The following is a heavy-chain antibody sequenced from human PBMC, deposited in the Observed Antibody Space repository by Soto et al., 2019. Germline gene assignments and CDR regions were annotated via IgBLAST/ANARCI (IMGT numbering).Heavy chain of an antibody. J-gene: IGHJ6*02. CDR1: GFTFSSYS. CDR3: ASKEAGTPSNYYYYGMDV. D-gene: IGHD6-19*01. Sequence: GGSLRLSCAASGFTFSSYSMNWVRQAPGKGLEWVSYISSSSSTIYYADSVKGRFTISRDNAKNSLYLQMNSLRDEDTAVYYCASKEAGTPSNYYYYGMDVWGQGTTVTVSS. V-gene: IGHV3-48*02. CDR2: ISSSSSTI.